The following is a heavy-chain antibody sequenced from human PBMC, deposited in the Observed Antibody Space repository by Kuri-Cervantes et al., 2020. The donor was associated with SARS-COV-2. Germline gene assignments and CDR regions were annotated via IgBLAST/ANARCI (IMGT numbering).Heavy chain of an antibody. CDR1: GYSFTSYW. V-gene: IGHV5-51*01. Sequence: GASLKISCKGSGYSFTSYWIGWVRQMPGKGLGWLGIIYPGYSDTRYSPSFQGQVTISADKSISTAYLQWSSLKASDTAMYYCARGSSTGNYWYDYWGQGTLVTVSS. J-gene: IGHJ4*02. CDR3: ARGSSTGNYWYDY. D-gene: IGHD1-1*01. CDR2: IYPGYSDT.